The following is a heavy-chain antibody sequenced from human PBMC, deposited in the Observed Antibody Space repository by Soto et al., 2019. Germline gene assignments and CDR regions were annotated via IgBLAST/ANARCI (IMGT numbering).Heavy chain of an antibody. V-gene: IGHV3-7*03. CDR3: ARVRATDYYFDY. Sequence: GGSLRLSCTASGFMFGSYWMTWVRHVPGKGLQWVANIKRDGSEKYYVDFVEGRFTISRDNADNSVFLDMNNLRVDDTATYYCARVRATDYYFDYWDQGALVTVSS. J-gene: IGHJ4*02. D-gene: IGHD1-26*01. CDR1: GFMFGSYW. CDR2: IKRDGSEK.